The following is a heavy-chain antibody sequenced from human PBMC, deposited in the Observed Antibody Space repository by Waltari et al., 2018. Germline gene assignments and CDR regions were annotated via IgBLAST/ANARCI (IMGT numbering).Heavy chain of an antibody. CDR2: ISGSGGRT. J-gene: IGHJ4*02. V-gene: IGHV3-23*01. CDR1: GFTFSRYA. CDR3: AREGRRYYFDY. Sequence: EVQLLESGGGLVQPGGSLRLSCAASGFTFSRYAMSWVRQAPGKGLEWVSAISGSGGRTDYADAGKGRFTISRDNSKNTLYLQMNSLRAEDTAVYYCAREGRRYYFDYWGQGTLVTVSS.